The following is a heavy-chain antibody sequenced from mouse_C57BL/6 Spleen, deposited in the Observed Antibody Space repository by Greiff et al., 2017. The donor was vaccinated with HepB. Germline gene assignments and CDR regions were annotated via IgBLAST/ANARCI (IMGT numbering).Heavy chain of an antibody. CDR1: GFTFSDYG. CDR3: ARDYYGSSVAY. D-gene: IGHD1-1*01. J-gene: IGHJ3*01. Sequence: EVRLVESGGGLVKPGGSLKLSCAASGFTFSDYGMHWVRQAPEKGLEWVAYISSGSSTIYYADTVKGRVTISRDNAKNTLCLQMTSLRSEDTAMYYCARDYYGSSVAYWGQGTLFTVSA. CDR2: ISSGSSTI. V-gene: IGHV5-17*01.